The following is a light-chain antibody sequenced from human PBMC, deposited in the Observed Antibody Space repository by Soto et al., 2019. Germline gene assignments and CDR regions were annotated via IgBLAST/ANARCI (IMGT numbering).Light chain of an antibody. J-gene: IGKJ3*01. CDR2: AAS. CDR3: QQLNSYPLFT. Sequence: IQLTQSPSSLSASVGDRVTITCRASQGISSYLAWYQQKPGKAPKLLIYAASTLQSGVPSRFSGSGSGTDFTLTISSLQPVDFATYYCQQLNSYPLFTFGPGTKVDIK. CDR1: QGISSY. V-gene: IGKV1-9*01.